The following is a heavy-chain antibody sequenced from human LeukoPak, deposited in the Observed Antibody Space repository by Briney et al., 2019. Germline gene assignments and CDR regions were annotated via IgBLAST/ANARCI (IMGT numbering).Heavy chain of an antibody. CDR3: ARVTPYYYDSSGSPRLDAFDI. CDR2: IYYSGST. D-gene: IGHD3-22*01. Sequence: SETLSLTCAVSGGSISSNSYYWGWIRQPPGKGLEWIGSIYYSGSTYYNPSLKSRVTISVDTSKNQFSLKLSSVTAADTAVYYCARVTPYYYDSSGSPRLDAFDIWGQGTMVTVSS. J-gene: IGHJ3*02. V-gene: IGHV4-39*01. CDR1: GGSISSNSYY.